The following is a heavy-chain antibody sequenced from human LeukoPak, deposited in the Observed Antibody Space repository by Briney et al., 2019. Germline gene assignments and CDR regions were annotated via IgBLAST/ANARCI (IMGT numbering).Heavy chain of an antibody. V-gene: IGHV4-39*01. J-gene: IGHJ4*02. CDR1: GDSISSRSYY. CDR2: VYYSGSS. Sequence: KPSETLSLTCTASGDSISSRSYYWGWLRPSPGLELEWIVSVYYSGSSYYSPSLRSRVTISIATSKNQFSLNLISVTAADTAVYYCARQWRCGGDCYKFDYWGQGTLVTVSS. CDR3: ARQWRCGGDCYKFDY. D-gene: IGHD2-21*02.